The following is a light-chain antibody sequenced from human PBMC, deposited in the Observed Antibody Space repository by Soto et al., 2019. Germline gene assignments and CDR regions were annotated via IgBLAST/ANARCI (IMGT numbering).Light chain of an antibody. J-gene: IGLJ2*01. CDR1: SSDVGGYNY. CDR3: SSYAGNNNLL. Sequence: VLTQPASVSGSPGQSITISCTGTSSDVGGYNYVSWYQQHPGKAPKLMIYEVRERPSGVPDRFSGSKSGNTASLTVSGLQAEDEADYYCSSYAGNNNLLFGGGTKVTVL. V-gene: IGLV2-8*01. CDR2: EVR.